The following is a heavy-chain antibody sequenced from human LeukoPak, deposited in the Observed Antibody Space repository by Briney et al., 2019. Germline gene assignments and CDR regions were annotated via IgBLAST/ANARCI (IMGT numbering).Heavy chain of an antibody. CDR1: GGSLSSYY. J-gene: IGHJ4*02. V-gene: IGHV4-59*01. CDR3: ARDLGQQGFDY. CDR2: IYYSGST. Sequence: PSETLSLTCTVSGGSLSSYYWSWIRQPPGKGLEWIGYIYYSGSTNYTPSLKSRVTISVDTSKNQFSLKLSSVTAADTAVYYCARDLGQQGFDYWGQGTLVTVSS. D-gene: IGHD6-13*01.